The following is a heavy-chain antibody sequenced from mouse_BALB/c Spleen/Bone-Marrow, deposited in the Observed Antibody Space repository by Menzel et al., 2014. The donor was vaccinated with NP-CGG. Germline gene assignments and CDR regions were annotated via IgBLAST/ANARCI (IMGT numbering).Heavy chain of an antibody. D-gene: IGHD2-1*01. CDR1: GFNIKDYY. CDR2: IDPENGDT. Sequence: VQLQQSGAELVRSGASVKLSCTASGFNIKDYYMHWVKPRPEQGLEWIGWIDPENGDTEYAPKFQGMATMTADTSSNTAYLQLSSLTSEDTAVYYCNGNYYAMDYWGQGTSVTVSS. J-gene: IGHJ4*01. CDR3: NGNYYAMDY. V-gene: IGHV14-4*02.